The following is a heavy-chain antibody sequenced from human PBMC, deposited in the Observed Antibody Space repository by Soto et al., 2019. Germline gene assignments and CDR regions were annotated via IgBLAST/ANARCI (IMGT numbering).Heavy chain of an antibody. CDR3: ARVSEGYSSSWYYYYGMDV. CDR1: GYTFTSYG. D-gene: IGHD6-13*01. J-gene: IGHJ6*02. CDR2: ISAYNGNT. Sequence: ASVKVSCKASGYTFTSYGISWVRQAPGQGLEWVGWISAYNGNTNYAQKLQGRVTMTTDTSTSTAYMELRSLRSDDTAVYYCARVSEGYSSSWYYYYGMDVWGQGTTVTVSS. V-gene: IGHV1-18*01.